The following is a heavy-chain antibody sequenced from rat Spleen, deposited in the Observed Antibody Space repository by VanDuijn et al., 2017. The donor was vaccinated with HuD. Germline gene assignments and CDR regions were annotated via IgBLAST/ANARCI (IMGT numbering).Heavy chain of an antibody. D-gene: IGHD1-6*01. V-gene: IGHV5S23*01. Sequence: EVQLVESGGGLVQPGRSLKLSCAASGFTFSNYDMAWVRQAPTKGLEWVASIRPGGSNTYYRDSVKGRFTISRDNAKSTLYLQMDSLRSEDTATYYCARQDYVYYRYWGQGVMVTVSS. J-gene: IGHJ2*01. CDR2: IRPGGSNT. CDR3: ARQDYVYYRY. CDR1: GFTFSNYD.